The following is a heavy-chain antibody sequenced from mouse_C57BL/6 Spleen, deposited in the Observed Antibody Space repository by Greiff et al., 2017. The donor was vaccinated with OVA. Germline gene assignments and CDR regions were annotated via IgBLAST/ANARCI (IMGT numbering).Heavy chain of an antibody. V-gene: IGHV1-53*01. CDR2: INPSNGGT. J-gene: IGHJ3*01. D-gene: IGHD2-4*01. CDR3: ARGGPYYDYDEDFAD. Sequence: QVQLKQPGTELVQPGASVKLSCKASGYTFTSYWMHWVKQRPGQGLEWIGNINPSNGGTNYNEKFKSKATLTVDKSSSTAYMQLSSLTSEDSAVYYCARGGPYYDYDEDFADWGQGTLVTVSA. CDR1: GYTFTSYW.